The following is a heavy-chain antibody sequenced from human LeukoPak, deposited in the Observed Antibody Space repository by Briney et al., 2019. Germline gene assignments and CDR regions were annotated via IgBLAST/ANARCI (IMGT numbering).Heavy chain of an antibody. Sequence: SETLSLTCTVSGGSISSYYWSWIRQPPGKGLEWIGYIYYSGSTNYNPSLKSRVTISVDTPKNQFSLTLTSVTAADTAVYFCARGLAAAYDYNWFDPWGQGILVTVSS. CDR2: IYYSGST. V-gene: IGHV4-59*12. CDR3: ARGLAAAYDYNWFDP. CDR1: GGSISSYY. J-gene: IGHJ5*02. D-gene: IGHD5-12*01.